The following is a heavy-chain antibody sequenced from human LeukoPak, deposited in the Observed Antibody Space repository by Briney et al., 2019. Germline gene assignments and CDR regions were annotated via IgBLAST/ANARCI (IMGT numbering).Heavy chain of an antibody. Sequence: PSETLSLTCTVSGGSISSYYWSWIRQPPGKGLEWIGYIYYSGSTNYNPSLKSRVTISVDTSKNQFSLKLSSVTAADTAVYYCARLREQGNFDYWGQGTLVTVSS. V-gene: IGHV4-59*08. CDR3: ARLREQGNFDY. D-gene: IGHD1-26*01. CDR2: IYYSGST. CDR1: GGSISSYY. J-gene: IGHJ4*02.